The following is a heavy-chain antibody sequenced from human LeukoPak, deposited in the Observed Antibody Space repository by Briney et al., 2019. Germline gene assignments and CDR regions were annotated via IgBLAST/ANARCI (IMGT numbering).Heavy chain of an antibody. CDR3: ARGNGEQQLTGDY. CDR2: VYYTGGT. J-gene: IGHJ4*02. D-gene: IGHD6-13*01. V-gene: IGHV4-30-4*01. Sequence: PSETLSLTCSVSGGSISSGDYYWTWIRQPPGKGLEWIGYVYYTGGTDYNPSLRGRVTISVDTSKNQFSLKLTSVTAADTAVYYCARGNGEQQLTGDYWGQGTLVTVSS. CDR1: GGSISSGDYY.